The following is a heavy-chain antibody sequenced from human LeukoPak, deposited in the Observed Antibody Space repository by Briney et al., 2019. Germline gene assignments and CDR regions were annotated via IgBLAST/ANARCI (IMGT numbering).Heavy chain of an antibody. D-gene: IGHD3-22*01. CDR3: AKGPDSSGYLFCVY. CDR1: GYTFTNYG. V-gene: IGHV1-18*01. Sequence: ASVNVSCTATGYTFTNYGISCVRQATGQPLEWMRWISSNNGNTNYAQKLQARNTMTTDTSTSTTNMELRSLRSDATSVYYCAKGPDSSGYLFCVYGGEGTLVTV. CDR2: ISSNNGNT. J-gene: IGHJ4*02.